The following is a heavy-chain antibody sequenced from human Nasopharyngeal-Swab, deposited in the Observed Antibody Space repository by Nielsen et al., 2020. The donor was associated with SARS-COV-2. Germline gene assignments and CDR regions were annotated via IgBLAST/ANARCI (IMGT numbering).Heavy chain of an antibody. CDR2: IIPIFGTA. V-gene: IGHV1-69*13. Sequence: SVKVSCNASGGTFSSYAISWVRQAPGQGLEWMGGIIPIFGTANYAQKFQGRVTITADESTSTAYMELSSLRSEDTAVYYCARVLDSLAHWFDPWGQGTLVTVSS. CDR1: GGTFSSYA. D-gene: IGHD2-21*01. CDR3: ARVLDSLAHWFDP. J-gene: IGHJ5*02.